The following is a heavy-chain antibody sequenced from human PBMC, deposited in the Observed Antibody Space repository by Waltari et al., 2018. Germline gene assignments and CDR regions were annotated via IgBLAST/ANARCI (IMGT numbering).Heavy chain of an antibody. CDR1: GGSFSGYY. CDR3: ARGPGYDFWSGYSQNWFDP. V-gene: IGHV4-34*01. D-gene: IGHD3-3*01. J-gene: IGHJ5*02. Sequence: QVQLQQWGAGLLKPSETLSLTCAVYGGSFSGYYWSWIRQPPGKGLEWIGEINHSGSTNYNPSLKIRVTISVDTSKNQFSLKLSSVTAADTAVYYCARGPGYDFWSGYSQNWFDPWGQGTLVTVSS. CDR2: INHSGST.